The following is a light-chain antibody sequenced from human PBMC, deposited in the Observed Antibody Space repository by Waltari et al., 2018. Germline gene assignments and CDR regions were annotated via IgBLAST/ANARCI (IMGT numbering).Light chain of an antibody. CDR2: EVS. CDR1: SYDFGYFPF. Sequence: QSALTQPASMSGSPGQSISISCIGTSYDFGYFPFVSWYQHFPGKAPKLLIYEVSHRPSGISDRFSGSKSGNTASLTISGLQAEDEADYYCNSYRRDQTVVFGGGTRLVVL. J-gene: IGLJ2*01. V-gene: IGLV2-14*01. CDR3: NSYRRDQTVV.